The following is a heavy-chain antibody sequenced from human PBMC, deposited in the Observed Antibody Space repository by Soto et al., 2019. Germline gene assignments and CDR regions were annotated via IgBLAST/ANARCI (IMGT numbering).Heavy chain of an antibody. J-gene: IGHJ6*03. V-gene: IGHV4-59*12. CDR3: ARTPPVWCSSASCPQPMFYYYMDA. D-gene: IGHD2-2*01. CDR1: GFSIISYY. CDR2: IYYSGST. Sequence: SETLSLTCSVSGFSIISYYWSWIRQPPGKGLEWIGYIYYSGSTNYNPSLKNRVTISIDTSRNQFSLKLSSVTAADTAVYYCARTPPVWCSSASCPQPMFYYYMDAWGKGTTVTVSS.